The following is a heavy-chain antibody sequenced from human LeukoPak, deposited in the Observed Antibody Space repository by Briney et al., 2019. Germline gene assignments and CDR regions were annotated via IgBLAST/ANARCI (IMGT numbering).Heavy chain of an antibody. J-gene: IGHJ5*02. V-gene: IGHV3-30-3*01. CDR1: GFTVSSNY. CDR3: ARDGVISITMIVVVTLGWFDP. CDR2: ISYDGSNK. D-gene: IGHD3-22*01. Sequence: GGSLRLSCAASGFTVSSNYMSWVRQAPGKGLEWVAVISYDGSNKYYADSVKGRFTISRDNSKNTLYLQMNSLRAEDTAVYYCARDGVISITMIVVVTLGWFDPWGQGTLVTVSS.